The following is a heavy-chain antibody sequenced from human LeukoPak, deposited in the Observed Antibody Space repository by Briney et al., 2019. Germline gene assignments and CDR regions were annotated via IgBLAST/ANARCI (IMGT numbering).Heavy chain of an antibody. CDR2: IKSKTDGGTT. J-gene: IGHJ4*02. CDR3: TREAVTANGYFDY. CDR1: GFTFSNAW. Sequence: GGSLRLSYAASGFTFSNAWMTWVRQAPGKGLEWVGRIKSKTDGGTTDYAAPVKGRFTISRDDSKNTLYLQMNSLKTEDTAVYYCTREAVTANGYFDYWGQGTLVTVSS. V-gene: IGHV3-15*01. D-gene: IGHD2-21*02.